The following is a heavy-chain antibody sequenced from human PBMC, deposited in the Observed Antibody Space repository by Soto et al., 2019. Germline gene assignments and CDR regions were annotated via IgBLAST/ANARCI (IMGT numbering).Heavy chain of an antibody. V-gene: IGHV4-59*08. Sequence: QVQLQESGPGLVKTSETLSLTCTVSGDSISSYYWSWIRQPPGKGLEWIGYIYYSGSTKYNPSLKSRVTMSVDTSKNQFSLKLSSMTAADTAVYYCARQGGWLQALDYWGQGTLVTVSS. D-gene: IGHD5-12*01. J-gene: IGHJ4*02. CDR3: ARQGGWLQALDY. CDR1: GDSISSYY. CDR2: IYYSGST.